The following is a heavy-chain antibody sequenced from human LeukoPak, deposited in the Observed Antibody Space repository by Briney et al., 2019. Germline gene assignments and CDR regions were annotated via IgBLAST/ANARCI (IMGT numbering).Heavy chain of an antibody. CDR3: AISGWYVPYYYYYMDV. Sequence: ASVKVSCKASGYTFTSYDINWVRQATGQGLEWMGWMNPNSGNTGYAQKFQGRVTMTRDTSISTAYMELSRLRSDDTAVYYCAISGWYVPYYYYYMDVWGKGTTVTISS. D-gene: IGHD6-19*01. V-gene: IGHV1-8*01. CDR1: GYTFTSYD. J-gene: IGHJ6*03. CDR2: MNPNSGNT.